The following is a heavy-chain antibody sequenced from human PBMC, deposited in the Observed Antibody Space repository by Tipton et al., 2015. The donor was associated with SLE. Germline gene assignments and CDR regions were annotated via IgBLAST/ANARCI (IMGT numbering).Heavy chain of an antibody. CDR3: AREGLSGYEQGFDY. CDR2: ISYGGSNK. Sequence: SLRLSCAASGFTFSIYAMHWVRQAPGKGLEWVAVISYGGSNKYYADSVKGRFTISRDISKNTLYLQMNSLRAEDTAVFYCAREGLSGYEQGFDYWGQGTLVTVSS. CDR1: GFTFSIYA. V-gene: IGHV3-30*04. J-gene: IGHJ4*02. D-gene: IGHD5-12*01.